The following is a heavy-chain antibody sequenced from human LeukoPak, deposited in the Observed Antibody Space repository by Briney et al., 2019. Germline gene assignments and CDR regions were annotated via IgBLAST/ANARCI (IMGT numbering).Heavy chain of an antibody. CDR2: ISGSGGST. CDR3: AKDGNDYGSGSYYLRDYYYGMDV. D-gene: IGHD3-10*01. Sequence: PGGSLRLSCAASGFTFSSYAMSWVRQAPGKGLEWVSDISGSGGSTYYADSVKGRFTISRDNSKNTLYLQMNSLRAEDTAVYYCAKDGNDYGSGSYYLRDYYYGMDVWGKGTTVTVSS. CDR1: GFTFSSYA. J-gene: IGHJ6*04. V-gene: IGHV3-23*01.